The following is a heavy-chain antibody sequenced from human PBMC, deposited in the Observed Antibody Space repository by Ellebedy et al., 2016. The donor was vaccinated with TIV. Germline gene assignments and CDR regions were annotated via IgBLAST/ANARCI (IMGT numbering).Heavy chain of an antibody. CDR3: ARDRWGKYFDY. J-gene: IGHJ4*02. CDR1: GFTFSSYW. Sequence: GESLKISXAASGFTFSSYWMSWVRQAPGKGLEWVANIKQDGSEKYYVDSVKGRFTISRDNAKNSLYLQMNSLRAEDTAVYYCARDRWGKYFDYWGQGTLVTVSS. V-gene: IGHV3-7*01. CDR2: IKQDGSEK. D-gene: IGHD3-16*01.